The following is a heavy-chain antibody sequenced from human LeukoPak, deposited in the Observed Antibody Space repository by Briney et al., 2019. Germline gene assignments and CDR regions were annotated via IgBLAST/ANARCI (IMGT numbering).Heavy chain of an antibody. D-gene: IGHD4-17*01. Sequence: SGTLSLTCAVSGGSISSSNGWSWVRQPPGEGLEGIGVIYHNGRTNYNPPLKTRDNIPVHKSKYHFSLKVSSVTASDTAVYYCAYHSGDYGEIYDFVYWGQGTLVTVSS. CDR3: AYHSGDYGEIYDFVY. CDR1: GGSISSSNG. V-gene: IGHV4-4*02. J-gene: IGHJ4*02. CDR2: IYHNGRT.